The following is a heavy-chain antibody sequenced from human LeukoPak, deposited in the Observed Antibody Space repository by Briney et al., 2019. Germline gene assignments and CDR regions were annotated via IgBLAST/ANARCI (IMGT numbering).Heavy chain of an antibody. V-gene: IGHV3-33*06. CDR3: AKPDPKRSSSTYYFDY. D-gene: IGHD6-6*01. J-gene: IGHJ4*02. Sequence: GGSLRLSCAASGFTFSSYGMHWVRQAPGKGLEWVAVIWYDGSNKYYADSVKGRFTISRDNSKNTLYLQMNSLRAEDTAVYYCAKPDPKRSSSTYYFDYWGQGTLVTVSS. CDR1: GFTFSSYG. CDR2: IWYDGSNK.